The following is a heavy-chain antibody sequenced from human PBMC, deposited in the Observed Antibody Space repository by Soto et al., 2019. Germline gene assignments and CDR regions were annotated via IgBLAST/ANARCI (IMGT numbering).Heavy chain of an antibody. Sequence: QVQLVESGGGVVQPGRSLRLSCAASGFTFSSYGMHWVRQAPGKGLEWVAVIPYDGSNKYYADSVKGRFTISRDNSKNTLYLQMNSLRAEDTAVYYCAKDLESGSVRGRYNWFDPWGQGTLVTVSS. CDR2: IPYDGSNK. CDR1: GFTFSSYG. D-gene: IGHD1-26*01. V-gene: IGHV3-30*18. J-gene: IGHJ5*02. CDR3: AKDLESGSVRGRYNWFDP.